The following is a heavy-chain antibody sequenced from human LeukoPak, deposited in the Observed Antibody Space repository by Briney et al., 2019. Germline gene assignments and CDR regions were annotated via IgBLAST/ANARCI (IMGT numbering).Heavy chain of an antibody. CDR3: AKGGYTVTTADY. D-gene: IGHD4-17*01. CDR1: GFTFSSYA. CDR2: ISTSGGRT. Sequence: GGSLRLSGAASGFTFSSYAMSWVRQAPGKGLKWVSGISTSGGRTDYAGSVKGRFTISRDNSKNTLYLQMNSLRAEDTAVYYCAKGGYTVTTADYWGQGTLVTVSS. J-gene: IGHJ4*02. V-gene: IGHV3-23*01.